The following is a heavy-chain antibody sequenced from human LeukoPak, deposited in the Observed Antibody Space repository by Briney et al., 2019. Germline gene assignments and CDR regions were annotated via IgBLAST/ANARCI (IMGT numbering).Heavy chain of an antibody. V-gene: IGHV3-7*01. D-gene: IGHD3-22*01. J-gene: IGHJ4*02. Sequence: QSGGSLRLSCAASGFTVSSNAMSWVRQAPGKGLEWVANIKQDGSEKYYVDSVKGRFTISRDNAKNSLYLQMNSLRAEDTAVYYCARVKVVPDYFDYWGQGTLVTVSS. CDR3: ARVKVVPDYFDY. CDR1: GFTVSSNA. CDR2: IKQDGSEK.